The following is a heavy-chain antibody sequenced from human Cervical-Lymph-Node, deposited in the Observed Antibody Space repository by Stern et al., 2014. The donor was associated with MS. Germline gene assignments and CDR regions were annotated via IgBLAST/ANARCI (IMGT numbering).Heavy chain of an antibody. V-gene: IGHV1-46*01. Sequence: VQLVESGAEVKKPGASVKVSCKASGYTFTSYYMHWVRQAPGQGLEWMGIINPRRGITSYAQHFQGRVTMTSDTSTSTVYMELTSPRSEDTAVYYCARGESILTGYLRVYNWLDPWGQGTLVTGSS. J-gene: IGHJ5*02. D-gene: IGHD3-9*01. CDR2: INPRRGIT. CDR3: ARGESILTGYLRVYNWLDP. CDR1: GYTFTSYY.